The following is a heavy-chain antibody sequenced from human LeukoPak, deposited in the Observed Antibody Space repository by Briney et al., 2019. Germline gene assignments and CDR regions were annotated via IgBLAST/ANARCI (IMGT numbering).Heavy chain of an antibody. CDR2: ISYDGSNK. Sequence: GGSLRLSCAASGFTLSSYAMHWVRQAPGKGLEWVAVISYDGSNKYYADSVKGRFTISRDNSKNTLYLQMNSLRAEDTAVYYCARDVSSWAEYYFDYWGQGTLVTVSS. D-gene: IGHD6-13*01. CDR1: GFTLSSYA. J-gene: IGHJ4*02. CDR3: ARDVSSWAEYYFDY. V-gene: IGHV3-30*04.